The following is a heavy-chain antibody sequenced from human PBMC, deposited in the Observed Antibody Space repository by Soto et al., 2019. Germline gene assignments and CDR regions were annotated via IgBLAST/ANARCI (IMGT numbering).Heavy chain of an antibody. Sequence: PSETLSLTCAVYGGSFSGYYWSWLRQPPGKGLEWIGEINHSGSINYNPSLKSRVTMSVDTSKNQSSLTLNSVTAADTATYYCARGGISHWAYFYYMDVWDRGTTVTVSS. J-gene: IGHJ6*03. CDR3: ARGGISHWAYFYYMDV. V-gene: IGHV4-34*01. D-gene: IGHD2-21*01. CDR2: INHSGSI. CDR1: GGSFSGYY.